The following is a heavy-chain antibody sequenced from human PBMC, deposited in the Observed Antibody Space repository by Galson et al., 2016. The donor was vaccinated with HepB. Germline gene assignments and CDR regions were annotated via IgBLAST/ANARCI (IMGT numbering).Heavy chain of an antibody. Sequence: SVKVSCKASGGTLSRYAINWVRQAPGQGLEWMGRIIPIVGIPNYAQKFQGSVTITADKSTSTAYMELSSLRSEDTAVYYCARDEGPITGPTKFDYWGQGTLVTVSS. J-gene: IGHJ4*02. D-gene: IGHD1-7*01. CDR3: ARDEGPITGPTKFDY. V-gene: IGHV1-69*04. CDR1: GGTLSRYA. CDR2: IIPIVGIP.